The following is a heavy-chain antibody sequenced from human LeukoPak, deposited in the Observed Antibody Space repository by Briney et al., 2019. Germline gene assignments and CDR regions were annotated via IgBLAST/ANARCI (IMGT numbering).Heavy chain of an antibody. CDR3: ARDSQKRTYYEFWSRGYYMDV. D-gene: IGHD3-3*01. Sequence: ASVKVSCKASGYTFINYYIHWVRQAPGQGLEWMGWINPNSGGTNYAQKFQDRVTMTRDTSINTVYMELGRLRSDDMAVYYCARDSQKRTYYEFWSRGYYMDVWGKGTTVIVSS. J-gene: IGHJ6*03. CDR1: GYTFINYY. V-gene: IGHV1-2*02. CDR2: INPNSGGT.